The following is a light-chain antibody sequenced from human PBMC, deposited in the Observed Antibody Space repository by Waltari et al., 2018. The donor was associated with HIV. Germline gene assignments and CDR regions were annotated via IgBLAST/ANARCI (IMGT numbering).Light chain of an antibody. CDR1: SNYVGGYTY. V-gene: IGLV2-8*01. J-gene: IGLJ1*01. Sequence: QSALTQPPSASGSPGQAVTILCTGTSNYVGGYTYVSWYQQNPGKAPTLRIYDVNRRPSGVPDRFSGSKSGNTASLTVSGLQAEEEADYFCSSYAGSSSFVFGTGTKVTVL. CDR3: SSYAGSSSFV. CDR2: DVN.